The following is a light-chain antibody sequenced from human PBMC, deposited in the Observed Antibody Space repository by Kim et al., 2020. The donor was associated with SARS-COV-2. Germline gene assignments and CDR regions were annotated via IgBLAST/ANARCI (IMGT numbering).Light chain of an antibody. Sequence: QSALTQPASVSGSPGQPITISCTGTNNDVGRYNHVSWYQQHPGRAPKLILYDVKRWPSGISYRFSGSESGNTAYLTISALQAEDEADYYCCSYTKNIYGRTIYVFGTGTKVTVL. V-gene: IGLV2-14*03. CDR1: NNDVGRYNH. CDR2: DVK. CDR3: CSYTKNIYGRTIYV. J-gene: IGLJ1*01.